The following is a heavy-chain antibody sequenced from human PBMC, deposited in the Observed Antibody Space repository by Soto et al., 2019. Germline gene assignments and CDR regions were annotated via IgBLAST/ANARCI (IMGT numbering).Heavy chain of an antibody. J-gene: IGHJ4*02. Sequence: SETLSLTCTVSGGSISNYYWSWIRQPPGRGLEWIGHIFYSGSTNYNPALKSRFTIPRDDAKNSLYLQMNSLRAEDTAVYYCATLGGYTFGTADFDYWGPGILVTVPS. CDR3: ATLGGYTFGTADFDY. V-gene: IGHV4-59*12. D-gene: IGHD5-18*01. CDR1: GGSISNYY. CDR2: IFYSGST.